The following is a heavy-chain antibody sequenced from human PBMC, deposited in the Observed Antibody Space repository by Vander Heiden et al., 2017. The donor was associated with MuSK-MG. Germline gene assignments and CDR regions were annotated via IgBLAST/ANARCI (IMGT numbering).Heavy chain of an antibody. D-gene: IGHD3-16*01. CDR3: ARESSGGLPHLLDY. J-gene: IGHJ4*02. CDR1: GYSISSGYY. V-gene: IGHV4-38-2*02. Sequence: QVQLQESGPGLVKPSETLSLTCTVSGYSISSGYYWGWIRQPPGKGLEWIGSIYHSGSTYYNPSLKSRVTISVDTSKNQFSLKLSSVTAADTAVYYCARESSGGLPHLLDYWGQGTLVTVSS. CDR2: IYHSGST.